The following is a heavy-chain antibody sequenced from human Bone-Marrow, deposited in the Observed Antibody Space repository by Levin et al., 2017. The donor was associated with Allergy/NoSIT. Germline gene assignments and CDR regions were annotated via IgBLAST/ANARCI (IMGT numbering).Heavy chain of an antibody. J-gene: IGHJ4*02. V-gene: IGHV3-30*18. CDR1: GFTFSNFG. Sequence: RSGGSLRLSCAASGFTFSNFGMHWVRQAPGKGLEWVAVIPYAGSQKYYTDSVKGRFTISRDNSENRLYLQMNSLRPEDTAVYYCAKESRGFSHLEDNWGQGTLVTVSS. CDR2: IPYAGSQK. CDR3: AKESRGFSHLEDN. D-gene: IGHD5-18*01.